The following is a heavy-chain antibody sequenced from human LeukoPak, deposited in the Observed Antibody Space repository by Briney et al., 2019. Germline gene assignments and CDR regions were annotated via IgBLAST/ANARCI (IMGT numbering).Heavy chain of an antibody. CDR3: ARAITMLDY. CDR2: ISGSGSTT. CDR1: GFTFSSYA. J-gene: IGHJ4*02. D-gene: IGHD3-3*01. Sequence: GGSLRLSCAASGFTFSSYAMTWVRQAPGKGLEWVSAISGSGSTTYYADSVKGRFTISRDNSKNTLYLQMSSLRAEDTAVYYCARAITMLDYWGQGTLVTVSS. V-gene: IGHV3-23*01.